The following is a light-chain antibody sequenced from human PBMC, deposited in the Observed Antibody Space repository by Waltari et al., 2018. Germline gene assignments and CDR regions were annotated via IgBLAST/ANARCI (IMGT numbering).Light chain of an antibody. J-gene: IGLJ1*01. CDR3: AAWDDSLNAQYV. CDR2: SNT. CDR1: SSNIGSNT. V-gene: IGLV1-44*01. Sequence: QSVLTQPPSASGTPGQRVTISCSGSSSNIGSNTVNWYQQLPGTAPKLLIYSNTRRPSGVPYRFAGSKSGTSAALAISGLQSEDEADYYCAAWDDSLNAQYVFGTGTKVTVL.